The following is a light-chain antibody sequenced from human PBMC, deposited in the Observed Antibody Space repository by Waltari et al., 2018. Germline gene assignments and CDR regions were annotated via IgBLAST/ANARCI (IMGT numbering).Light chain of an antibody. CDR3: LLSYSGAVGRV. J-gene: IGLJ3*02. CDR2: DTS. V-gene: IGLV7-46*01. CDR1: TGAVTSGHY. Sequence: QAVVTQEPSLTVSPGGTVTLTCGPSTGAVTSGHYPYWFQQKPGQAPRTLIYDTSNKHSWTPARFSGSLLGGKAALTLSGAQPEDEAEYYCLLSYSGAVGRVFGGGTKLTVL.